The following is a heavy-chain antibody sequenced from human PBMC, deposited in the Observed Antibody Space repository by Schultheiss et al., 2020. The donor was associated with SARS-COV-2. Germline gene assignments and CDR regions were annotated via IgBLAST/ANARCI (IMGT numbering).Heavy chain of an antibody. CDR3: ARDRLGATIAHYYYYGMDV. CDR1: GYTFTSYY. Sequence: SVKVSCKASGYTFTSYYMHWVRQAPGQGLEWMGGIIPIFGTANYAQKFQGRVTITADESTSTAYMELSSLRSEDTAVYYCARDRLGATIAHYYYYGMDVWGQGTTVTVSS. V-gene: IGHV1-69*13. CDR2: IIPIFGTA. J-gene: IGHJ6*02. D-gene: IGHD1-26*01.